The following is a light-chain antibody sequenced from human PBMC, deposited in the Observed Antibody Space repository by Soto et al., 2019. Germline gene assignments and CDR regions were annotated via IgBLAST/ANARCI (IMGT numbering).Light chain of an antibody. CDR2: GAS. CDR1: QSVGGS. CDR3: LQYDKWTPWT. J-gene: IGKJ1*01. V-gene: IGKV3-15*01. Sequence: IAIAQCPTMLSVSSVPRATRFCRVSQSVGGSLASYRQKPGQSPSLLVYGASTRATGIPARFSGSGCGTEFTPTISSLQSDDFAVYYCLQYDKWTPWTFGQGTKVDIK.